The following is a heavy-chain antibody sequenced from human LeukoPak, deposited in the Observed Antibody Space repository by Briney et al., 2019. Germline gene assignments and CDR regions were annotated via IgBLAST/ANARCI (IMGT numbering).Heavy chain of an antibody. CDR3: ARCRHGNCDYFDY. Sequence: KSSETLSLTCTVSGGSFTSDYWSWIRQPAGKGLEWIGRFYTSGTTNYNPSLKSRVTMSADTSKNRFSLKLRSVTAADTVVYYCARCRHGNCDYFDYWGQGTLVTVSS. J-gene: IGHJ4*02. V-gene: IGHV4-4*07. CDR1: GGSFTSDY. D-gene: IGHD1-7*01. CDR2: FYTSGTT.